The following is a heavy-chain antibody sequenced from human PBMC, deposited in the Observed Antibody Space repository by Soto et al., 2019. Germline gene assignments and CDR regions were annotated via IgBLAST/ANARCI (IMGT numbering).Heavy chain of an antibody. J-gene: IGHJ4*02. CDR3: PREFWSGPFDY. V-gene: IGHV3-33*01. Sequence: QVQLVESGGGVVQPGRSLRLSCAASGFTFSSYGMHWVRQAPGKGLEWVAVIWYDGSNKYNADSVKGRFTISRDNSKNTLYLQMNSLRAEDTAVYYCPREFWSGPFDYWGQGTLVTVSS. CDR2: IWYDGSNK. CDR1: GFTFSSYG. D-gene: IGHD3-3*01.